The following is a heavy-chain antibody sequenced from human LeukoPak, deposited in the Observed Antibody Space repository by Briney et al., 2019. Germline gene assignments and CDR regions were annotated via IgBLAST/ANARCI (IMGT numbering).Heavy chain of an antibody. D-gene: IGHD3-16*02. Sequence: ASVKVSCKASGYTFTSYDINWVRQAPGQGLEWMGWMNPNSGNTVYAQKFQGRVTMTRNTSISTAYMELCRLRSDDTAVYYCARGLRGLRLGELSSAPLSDYWGQGTLVTVSS. J-gene: IGHJ4*02. CDR1: GYTFTSYD. V-gene: IGHV1-8*01. CDR3: ARGLRGLRLGELSSAPLSDY. CDR2: MNPNSGNT.